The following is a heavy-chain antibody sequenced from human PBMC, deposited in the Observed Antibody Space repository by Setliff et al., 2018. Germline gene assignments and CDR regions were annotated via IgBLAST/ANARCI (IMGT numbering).Heavy chain of an antibody. D-gene: IGHD2-15*01. CDR2: IWDDGGNK. CDR3: ARTCSGSGCYAGLES. CDR1: GFTFSTYR. J-gene: IGHJ4*02. Sequence: GGSLRLSCAASGFTFSTYRMHWVRQAPGKGLERVAVIWDDGGNKYHADSVKGRFTISRDNSKNTLYLQMNSLRPEDTAVYYCARTCSGSGCYAGLESWGQGTPVTAPQ. V-gene: IGHV3-33*08.